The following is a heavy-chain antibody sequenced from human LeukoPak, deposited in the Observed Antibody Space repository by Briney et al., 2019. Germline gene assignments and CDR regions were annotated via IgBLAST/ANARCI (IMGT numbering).Heavy chain of an antibody. V-gene: IGHV4-59*08. CDR3: TRQNAVSAGYAYDI. D-gene: IGHD1-1*01. J-gene: IGHJ3*02. CDR1: GGSISSNY. CDR2: ISHSGST. Sequence: SETLSLTCTVSGGSISSNYWSWIRQPPGKELEWIGFISHSGSTNYNPSLKSRVTISVDTSKKYFSLRLSSVTATDTAVYYCTRQNAVSAGYAYDIWGQGTMVTVSS.